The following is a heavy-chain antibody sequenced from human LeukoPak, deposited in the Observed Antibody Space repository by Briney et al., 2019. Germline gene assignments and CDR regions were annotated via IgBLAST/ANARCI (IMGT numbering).Heavy chain of an antibody. CDR1: GFTFSSYG. CDR3: AKDGYSSSWWTYYFDY. J-gene: IGHJ4*02. Sequence: GRSLRLSCAASGFTFSSYGMHWVRQAPGKGLEWVAVISYDGSNKYYADSVKGRLTISRDNSKNTLYLQMNSLRAEDTAVYYCAKDGYSSSWWTYYFDYWGQGTLVTVSS. D-gene: IGHD6-13*01. V-gene: IGHV3-30*18. CDR2: ISYDGSNK.